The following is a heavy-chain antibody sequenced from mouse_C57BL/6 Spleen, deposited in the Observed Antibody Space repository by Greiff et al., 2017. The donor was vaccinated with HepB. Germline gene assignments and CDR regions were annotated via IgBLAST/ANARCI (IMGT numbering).Heavy chain of an antibody. CDR3: ARGGDYYYFDY. D-gene: IGHD1-1*01. CDR2: INYDGSST. J-gene: IGHJ2*01. Sequence: EVHLVESEGGLVQPGSSMKLSCTASGFTFSDYYMAWVRQVPEKGLEWVANINYDGSSTYYLDSLKSRFIISRDNAKNILYLQMSSLKSEDTATYYCARGGDYYYFDYWGQGTTLTVSS. CDR1: GFTFSDYY. V-gene: IGHV5-16*01.